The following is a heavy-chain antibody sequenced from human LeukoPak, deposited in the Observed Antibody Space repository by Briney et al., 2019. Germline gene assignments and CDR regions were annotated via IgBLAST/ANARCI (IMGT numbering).Heavy chain of an antibody. Sequence: GGSLRLSCAASGFTFSSLWMSWVRQAPGRGPEWVANINQDGGTTYYVASVKGRFTISRDNAKDSLSLQMSSLRAEDTAVYYCTKDRQGPNQYHMDVWGKGTTVTVSS. CDR3: TKDRQGPNQYHMDV. CDR1: GFTFSSLW. CDR2: INQDGGTT. J-gene: IGHJ6*03. V-gene: IGHV3-7*01.